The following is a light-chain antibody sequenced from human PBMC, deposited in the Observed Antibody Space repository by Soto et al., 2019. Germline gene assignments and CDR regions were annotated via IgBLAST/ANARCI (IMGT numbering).Light chain of an antibody. CDR3: SSYVSSTTFVV. V-gene: IGLV2-14*01. Sequence: QSVLTQPASVSGSPGQSITISCTGTSSDVGAYNYVSWYQHHPGKVPKLLIYEVTNRPSGVSDRFSGSKSGNTASLTISGLQAEDEADYYCSSYVSSTTFVVFGGGTKVTVL. CDR1: SSDVGAYNY. J-gene: IGLJ2*01. CDR2: EVT.